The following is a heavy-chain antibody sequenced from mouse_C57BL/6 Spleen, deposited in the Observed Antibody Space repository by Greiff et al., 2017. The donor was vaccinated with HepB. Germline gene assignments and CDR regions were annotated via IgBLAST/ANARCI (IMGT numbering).Heavy chain of an antibody. D-gene: IGHD2-3*01. CDR3: ARGGLLRYFDV. J-gene: IGHJ1*03. V-gene: IGHV1-64*01. CDR1: GYTFTSYW. Sequence: QVHVKQPGAELVKPGASVKLSCKASGYTFTSYWMHWVKQRPGQGLEWIGMIHPNSGSTNYNEKFKSKATLTVDKSSSTAYMQLSSLTSEDSAVYYCARGGLLRYFDVWGTGTTVTVSS. CDR2: IHPNSGST.